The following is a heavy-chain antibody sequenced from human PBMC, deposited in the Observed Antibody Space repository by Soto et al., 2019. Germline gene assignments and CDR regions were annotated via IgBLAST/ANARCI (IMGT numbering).Heavy chain of an antibody. CDR2: LNPSGGGT. CDR3: ARDSTLAY. V-gene: IGHV1-46*01. CDR1: GYTFTSYY. J-gene: IGHJ4*02. Sequence: QVHLVQSGAEVKKPGASVKVSCTASGYTFTSYYMHWVRQAPGQGLEWMGILNPSGGGTSYAQKFQGRVSMTRDTSTTTVYMELSSLSSEDTAVYYCARDSTLAYWGQGTLVIVSS.